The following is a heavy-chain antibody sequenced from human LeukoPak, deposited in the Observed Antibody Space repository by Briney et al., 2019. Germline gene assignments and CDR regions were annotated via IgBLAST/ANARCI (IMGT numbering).Heavy chain of an antibody. CDR2: ISSSSSYI. D-gene: IGHD6-13*01. Sequence: PGGSLRLSCAASGFTFSSYSMNWVRQAPGKGLEWVSSISSSSSYIYYADSVKGRFTISRDNAKNSLYLQMNSLRAEDTAVYYCARSGGYSSSRNWFDPWGQGTLVTVSS. V-gene: IGHV3-21*01. CDR1: GFTFSSYS. J-gene: IGHJ5*02. CDR3: ARSGGYSSSRNWFDP.